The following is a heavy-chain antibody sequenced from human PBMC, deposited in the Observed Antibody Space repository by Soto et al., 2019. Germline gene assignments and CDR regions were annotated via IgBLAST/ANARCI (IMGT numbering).Heavy chain of an antibody. V-gene: IGHV1-3*01. CDR2: INAGNGNT. CDR3: ARSLRHTVVVTWFDH. Sequence: ASVKVSCKASGYTFTSYAMHWVRQAPGQRLEWMGWINAGNGNTKYSQKFQGRVTITRDTSASTAYMELSSLRSEDTAVYYCARSLRHTVVVTWFDHWGPGTLVTVSS. D-gene: IGHD2-2*01. CDR1: GYTFTSYA. J-gene: IGHJ5*02.